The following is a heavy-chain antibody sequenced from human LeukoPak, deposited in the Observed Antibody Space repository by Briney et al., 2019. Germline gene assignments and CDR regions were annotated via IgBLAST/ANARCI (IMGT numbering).Heavy chain of an antibody. Sequence: ASVKVSCKASGYTFTGSYMHWMRQAPGQGLEWMGRINPNSGGTNYAQKFQGRVTMTRDTSISTAYMELSRLRSDDTAVYYCAREGTSYDILTGYQNDNWFDPWGQGTLVTVSS. D-gene: IGHD3-9*01. CDR1: GYTFTGSY. CDR2: INPNSGGT. V-gene: IGHV1-2*06. J-gene: IGHJ5*02. CDR3: AREGTSYDILTGYQNDNWFDP.